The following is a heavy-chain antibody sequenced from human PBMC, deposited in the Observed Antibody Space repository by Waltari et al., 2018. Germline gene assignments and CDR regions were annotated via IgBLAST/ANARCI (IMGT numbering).Heavy chain of an antibody. CDR2: MNADNGNT. Sequence: QVHLVQSGAEVKKPGASVKVSCKASGYTFTNHAIHWVRQAPGHRLEWMGGMNADNGNTIYSQEVHGRVTITRDTSATTVYMELSSLRSDVMAVYYCARASRRGYYYDSSGYFQEHYFDYWGQGALVTVSS. CDR1: GYTFTNHA. J-gene: IGHJ4*02. CDR3: ARASRRGYYYDSSGYFQEHYFDY. V-gene: IGHV1-3*03. D-gene: IGHD3-22*01.